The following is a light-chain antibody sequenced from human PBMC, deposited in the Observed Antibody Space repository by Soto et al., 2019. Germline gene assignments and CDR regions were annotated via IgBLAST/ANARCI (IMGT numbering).Light chain of an antibody. Sequence: EIVLTQSPATLSLSPGEIATLSFRASQSVSGYLAWYQQKPGQAPRLLIYDGSHRATGIPARFSGSGSGTDFTLTISGLEPEDFAVYYCQQRSNWLISFGPGTKVDIK. CDR2: DGS. CDR1: QSVSGY. CDR3: QQRSNWLIS. V-gene: IGKV3-11*01. J-gene: IGKJ3*01.